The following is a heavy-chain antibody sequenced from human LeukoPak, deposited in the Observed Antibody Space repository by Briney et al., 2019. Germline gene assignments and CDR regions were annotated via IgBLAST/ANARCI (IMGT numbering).Heavy chain of an antibody. CDR2: ISSASTYI. D-gene: IGHD6-19*01. Sequence: GGSLRLSCAASGFTFSTYTMNWVRQAPGKGLECVSSISSASTYIYNADSAKGRFTISRDNAKNSLYLQMDSLRVEDTAVYYCAKGQWPDYWGQGTLVTVSS. CDR3: AKGQWPDY. J-gene: IGHJ4*02. V-gene: IGHV3-21*01. CDR1: GFTFSTYT.